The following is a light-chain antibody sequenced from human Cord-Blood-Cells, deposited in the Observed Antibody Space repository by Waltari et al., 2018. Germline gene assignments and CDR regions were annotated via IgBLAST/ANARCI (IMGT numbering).Light chain of an antibody. CDR3: LQHDNFPPWT. CDR1: KDIDDD. CDR2: EAT. J-gene: IGKJ1*01. Sequence: ETXPTXSPXFMSATPGXKVNISCKDSKDIDDDMNWSQQKPAEAAILIIQEATTLXPGISPRFSGSGYGTDFTLTINNIESEDAAYYFCLQHDNFPPWTFGQGTKVEIK. V-gene: IGKV5-2*01.